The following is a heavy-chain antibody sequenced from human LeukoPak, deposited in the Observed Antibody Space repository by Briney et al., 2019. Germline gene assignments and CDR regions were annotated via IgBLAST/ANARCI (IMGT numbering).Heavy chain of an antibody. V-gene: IGHV3-48*03. CDR1: GFTFSSYE. CDR2: ISSSGSTI. J-gene: IGHJ4*02. CDR3: ARDSGVLRYLGSDY. D-gene: IGHD3-9*01. Sequence: AGGSLRLSCAASGFTFSSYEMSYISSSGSTIYYADSVKGRFTISRDNAKNSLYLQMNSLRAEDTAVYYCARDSGVLRYLGSDYWGQGTLVIVSS.